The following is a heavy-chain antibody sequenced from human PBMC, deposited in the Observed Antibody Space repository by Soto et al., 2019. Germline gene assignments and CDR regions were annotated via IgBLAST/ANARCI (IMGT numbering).Heavy chain of an antibody. V-gene: IGHV1-69*01. J-gene: IGHJ6*02. D-gene: IGHD6-6*01. CDR1: GGTFSSYA. Sequence: QVQLVQSGAEVKKPGSSVKVSCKASGGTFSSYAISWVRQAPGQGREWMGGIIPIFGTANYAQKFQGRVTITADESTSTAYMELSSLRSEDTAVYYCARAIAARPKQKTYYYYGMDVWGQGTTVTVSS. CDR2: IIPIFGTA. CDR3: ARAIAARPKQKTYYYYGMDV.